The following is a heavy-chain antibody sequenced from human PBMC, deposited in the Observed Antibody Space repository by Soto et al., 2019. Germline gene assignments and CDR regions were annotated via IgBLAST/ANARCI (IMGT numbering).Heavy chain of an antibody. J-gene: IGHJ6*02. Sequence: GGSLRLSCAASGFTFSSYAMHWVRQAPGKGLEWVAVISYDGSNKYYADSVKGRFTISRDNSKNTLYLQMNSLRAEDTAVYYCARATFPATSGKRWVSYYYYGMDVWGQGTTVTVSS. D-gene: IGHD5-12*01. CDR2: ISYDGSNK. V-gene: IGHV3-30-3*01. CDR3: ARATFPATSGKRWVSYYYYGMDV. CDR1: GFTFSSYA.